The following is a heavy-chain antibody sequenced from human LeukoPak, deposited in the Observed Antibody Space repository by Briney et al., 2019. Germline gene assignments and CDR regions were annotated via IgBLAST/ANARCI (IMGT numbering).Heavy chain of an antibody. CDR1: GFTVSSNY. D-gene: IGHD6-19*01. V-gene: IGHV3-66*02. Sequence: HPGGSLRLSCAASGFTVSSNYMTWVRQAPGKGLEWVSVIYSGGSTYYADSVKGRFTISRDNSKNTVYLQMNSLRAEDTAVYYCARGSGWYRPIDYWGQGTLATVSS. CDR2: IYSGGST. CDR3: ARGSGWYRPIDY. J-gene: IGHJ4*02.